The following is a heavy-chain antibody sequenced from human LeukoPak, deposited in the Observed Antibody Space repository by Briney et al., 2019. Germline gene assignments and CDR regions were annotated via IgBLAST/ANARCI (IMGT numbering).Heavy chain of an antibody. CDR1: VYTFIYYY. J-gene: IGHJ4*02. CDR2: INPNAGGT. V-gene: IGHV1-2*02. Sequence: ASVTVSFKSSVYTFIYYYMHWVRQAPGQGVEWMGWINPNAGGTNYAQKFQGRVTMTRDTSISTAYMELSRLRSDDTAVYYCATLYGDYVNSDYWGQGTLVSVSS. D-gene: IGHD4-17*01. CDR3: ATLYGDYVNSDY.